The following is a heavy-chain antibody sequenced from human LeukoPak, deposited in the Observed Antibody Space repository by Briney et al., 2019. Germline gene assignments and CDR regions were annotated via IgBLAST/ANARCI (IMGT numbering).Heavy chain of an antibody. V-gene: IGHV1-18*04. CDR2: ISAYNGNT. Sequence: ASVKVSCKTSGYTFTSYGISWVRQAPGQRLEWMGWISAYNGNTNYVQKLQGRVTMTTDTSTSTAYMELRSLRSDDTAVYYCARDRQWFGELKSPFDYWGQGTLVTVSS. D-gene: IGHD3-10*01. CDR1: GYTFTSYG. J-gene: IGHJ4*02. CDR3: ARDRQWFGELKSPFDY.